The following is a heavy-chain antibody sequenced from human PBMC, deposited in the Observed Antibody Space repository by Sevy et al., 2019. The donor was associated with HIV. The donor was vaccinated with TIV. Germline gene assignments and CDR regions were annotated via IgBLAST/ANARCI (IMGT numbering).Heavy chain of an antibody. CDR3: ARRRPSGYYEC. V-gene: IGHV4-34*01. J-gene: IGHJ4*02. D-gene: IGHD3-3*01. Sequence: SDTLSLTCAVYGGSFSGYYWSWIRQPPGKGLEWIGEINHSGSTNYNPSLKSRVTISVDTSRNQFSLKLSSVTAAEMAVYYCARRRPSGYYECWGQGTLVTVSS. CDR2: INHSGST. CDR1: GGSFSGYY.